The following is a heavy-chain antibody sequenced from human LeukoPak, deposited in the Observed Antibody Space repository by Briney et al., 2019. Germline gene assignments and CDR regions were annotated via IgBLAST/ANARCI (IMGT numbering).Heavy chain of an antibody. CDR3: ARVDRSSWYYFDY. D-gene: IGHD6-13*01. V-gene: IGHV4-59*11. J-gene: IGHJ4*02. Sequence: SETLSLTCTVSGGSMSSHYWSWIRQPPGKGLEWIGYIYYSGNTNYNPSLKSRVTISVDTSKNQFSLKLSSVTAADTALYYCARVDRSSWYYFDYWGQGTPVTVSS. CDR2: IYYSGNT. CDR1: GGSMSSHY.